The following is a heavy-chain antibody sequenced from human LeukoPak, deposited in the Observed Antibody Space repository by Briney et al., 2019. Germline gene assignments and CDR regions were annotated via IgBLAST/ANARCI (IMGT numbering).Heavy chain of an antibody. V-gene: IGHV4-59*08. CDR1: GGSISSYY. J-gene: IGHJ2*01. CDR2: IYYSGST. CDR3: ARRDWYFDL. Sequence: SETLSLTCTVSGGSISSYYWSWIRQPPGKELEWIGYIYYSGSTNYNPSLKSRVTISVDTSKNQLSLKLSSVTAADTAVYYCARRDWYFDLWGRGTLATASS.